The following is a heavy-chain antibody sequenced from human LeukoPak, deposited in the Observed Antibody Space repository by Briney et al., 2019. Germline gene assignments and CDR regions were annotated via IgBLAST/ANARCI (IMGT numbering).Heavy chain of an antibody. Sequence: SETLSLTCAVSGYSLGKNYYWGWIRQPPGKGLEWVGWIYGTVSTSYNQSLMNRVPMSVDTSKNHFSLKLTSVTAADTAVYYCARYDSRGSASTRFDYWGQGILVTISS. CDR3: ARYDSRGSASTRFDY. D-gene: IGHD3-16*01. CDR2: IYGTVST. V-gene: IGHV4-38-2*01. J-gene: IGHJ4*02. CDR1: GYSLGKNYY.